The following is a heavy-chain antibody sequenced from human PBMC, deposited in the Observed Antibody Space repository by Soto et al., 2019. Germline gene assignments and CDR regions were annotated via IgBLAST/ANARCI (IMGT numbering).Heavy chain of an antibody. Sequence: GESLKISCKGSGYSFTSYWIGWVRQMPGKGLEWMGIIYPGDSDTRYSPSFQGQVTISADKSISTAYLQWSSLKASDSAMYSCARGRRIAAAGYPFNWFDAWGQGTLVTVSS. D-gene: IGHD6-13*01. J-gene: IGHJ5*02. V-gene: IGHV5-51*01. CDR2: IYPGDSDT. CDR3: ARGRRIAAAGYPFNWFDA. CDR1: GYSFTSYW.